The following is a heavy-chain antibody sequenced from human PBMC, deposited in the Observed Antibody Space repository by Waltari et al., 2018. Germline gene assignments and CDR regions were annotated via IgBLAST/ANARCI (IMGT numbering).Heavy chain of an antibody. Sequence: QVQLVQSGAEVKKPGASVKVSCKAPGYTFTSYGISWVRQAPGQGLEWMGWISAYNGNTNYAQKLQGRVTMTTDTSTSTADMELRSLRSDDTAGYYCARRGDLSVTTMGDAFDIWGQGTMVTVSS. CDR1: GYTFTSYG. D-gene: IGHD4-4*01. V-gene: IGHV1-18*01. CDR3: ARRGDLSVTTMGDAFDI. J-gene: IGHJ3*02. CDR2: ISAYNGNT.